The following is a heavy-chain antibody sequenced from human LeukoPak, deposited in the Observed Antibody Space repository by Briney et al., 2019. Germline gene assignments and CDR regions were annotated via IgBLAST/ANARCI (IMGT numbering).Heavy chain of an antibody. D-gene: IGHD4-17*01. CDR2: IYYSGST. Sequence: SETLSLTCTVSGGSISSYYWSWIRQPPGKGLEWIGYIYYSGSTNYNPSLKSRVTISADTSKNQYSLQLSSVTAADTAEYYCASYDYGDYVYYYWGQGTLVTVSS. CDR1: GGSISSYY. J-gene: IGHJ4*02. V-gene: IGHV4-59*01. CDR3: ASYDYGDYVYYY.